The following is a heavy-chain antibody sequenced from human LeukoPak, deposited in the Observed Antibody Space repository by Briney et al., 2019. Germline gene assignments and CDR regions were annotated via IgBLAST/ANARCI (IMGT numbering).Heavy chain of an antibody. J-gene: IGHJ4*02. CDR3: AKDHGLRVYFDY. CDR1: GFTFSSYG. D-gene: IGHD4-17*01. V-gene: IGHV3-23*01. CDR2: ISGSGGST. Sequence: PGGSLRLSCAASGFTFSSYGMSWVRQAPGKGLEWVSAISGSGGSTYYADSVKGRFTISRDNSKNTLYLQMNSLRAEDTAVYYCAKDHGLRVYFDYWGQGTLVTVSS.